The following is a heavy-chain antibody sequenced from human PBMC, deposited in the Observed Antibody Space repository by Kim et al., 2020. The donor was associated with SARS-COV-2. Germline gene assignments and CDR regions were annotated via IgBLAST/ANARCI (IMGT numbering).Heavy chain of an antibody. D-gene: IGHD6-19*01. CDR3: AKMGTIGWGHFDR. CDR1: GFTFSTSA. J-gene: IGHJ5*02. Sequence: GGSLRLSCAASGFTFSTSAMSWVRQAPGKGLEWVSDIGTNGETVHYSDFVKGRFTISRDNSKSTLYLQMNSLGAEDTALYYCAKMGTIGWGHFDRWGQGALVTVSS. V-gene: IGHV3-23*01. CDR2: IGTNGETV.